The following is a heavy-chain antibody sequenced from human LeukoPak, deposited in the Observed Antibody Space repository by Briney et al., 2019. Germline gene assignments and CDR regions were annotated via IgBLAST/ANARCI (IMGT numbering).Heavy chain of an antibody. CDR2: ISYSGGST. CDR1: GFTFSSYA. V-gene: IGHV3-23*01. Sequence: GGSLRLSCAASGFTFSSYAMSWVRQAPGKGLEWVSAISYSGGSTYYADSVKGRFTISRDNSKNTLYLQMNSLRAEDTAVYYCAKGDYYDSSGYFDYWGQGTLVTVSS. CDR3: AKGDYYDSSGYFDY. J-gene: IGHJ4*02. D-gene: IGHD3-22*01.